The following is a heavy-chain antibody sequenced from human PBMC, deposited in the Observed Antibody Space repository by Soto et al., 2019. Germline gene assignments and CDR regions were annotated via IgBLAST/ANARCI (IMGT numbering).Heavy chain of an antibody. V-gene: IGHV1-18*01. CDR1: GYTFTSYG. Sequence: QVQLLQSGAEVKKPGASVKVSCKASGYTFTSYGISWVPQAPGQGLEWMGWISAYNGTTKYAQKLPGRVTMTTDTATSTADMELRSLRSADTAVYYCAREPNYFDYWGQGPLFTVSS. J-gene: IGHJ4*02. CDR2: ISAYNGTT. CDR3: AREPNYFDY.